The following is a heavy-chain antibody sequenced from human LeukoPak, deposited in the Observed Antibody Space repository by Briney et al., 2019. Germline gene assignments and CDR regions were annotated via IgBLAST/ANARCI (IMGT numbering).Heavy chain of an antibody. CDR3: ARLVCTSANCYAPSHLDY. V-gene: IGHV4-34*01. Sequence: SETLSLTCAVYGGSFSGYYWSWIRQPPGKGLEWIGEINHSGSTNYNPSLKSRVTISVDTSKNQFSLKLSSMTAADTAVYYCARLVCTSANCYAPSHLDYWGQGILVTVSS. CDR1: GGSFSGYY. D-gene: IGHD2-2*01. J-gene: IGHJ4*02. CDR2: INHSGST.